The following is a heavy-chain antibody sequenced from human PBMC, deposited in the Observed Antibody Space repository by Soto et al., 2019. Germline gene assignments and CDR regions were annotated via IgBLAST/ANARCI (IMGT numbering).Heavy chain of an antibody. CDR1: GFTFSSYA. CDR2: ISGSGGST. V-gene: IGHV3-23*01. D-gene: IGHD3-22*01. J-gene: IGHJ4*02. CDR3: AKDGITMIVVVRGYFDY. Sequence: EVQLLESGGGLVQPGGSLRLSCAASGFTFSSYAMSWVRQAPGKGLEWVSAISGSGGSTYYADSVKGRFTISRDNSKNTLYLQMNSLRAEDTAVYYCAKDGITMIVVVRGYFDYWGQGTLVTVSS.